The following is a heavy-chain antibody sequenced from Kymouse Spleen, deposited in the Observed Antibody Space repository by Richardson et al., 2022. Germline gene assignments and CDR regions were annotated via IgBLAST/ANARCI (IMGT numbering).Heavy chain of an antibody. J-gene: IGHJ4*02. D-gene: IGHD6-6*01. CDR1: GFTFDDYA. V-gene: IGHV3-9*01. CDR2: ISWNSGSI. Sequence: EVQLVESGGGLVQPGRSLRLSCAASGFTFDDYAMHWVRQAPGKGLEWVSGISWNSGSIGYADSVKGRFTISRDNAKNSLYLQMNSLRAEDTALYYCAKDILDSSSGYYFDYWGQGTLVTVSS. CDR3: AKDILDSSSGYYFDY.